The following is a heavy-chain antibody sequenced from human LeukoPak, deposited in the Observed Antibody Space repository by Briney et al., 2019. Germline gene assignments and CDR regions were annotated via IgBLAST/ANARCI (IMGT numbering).Heavy chain of an antibody. CDR1: GFTFDDHG. J-gene: IGHJ6*03. CDR3: ARTRELLRDYYYYYMDV. Sequence: RPGGSLRLSCAASGFTFDDHGMTWVRQAPGKGLEWLSGINWNGGSTGYADSVKGRFTISRDNAKNSLYLQMNSLRAEDTALYYCARTRELLRDYYYYYMDVWGKGTTVTVSS. CDR2: INWNGGST. V-gene: IGHV3-20*04. D-gene: IGHD1-26*01.